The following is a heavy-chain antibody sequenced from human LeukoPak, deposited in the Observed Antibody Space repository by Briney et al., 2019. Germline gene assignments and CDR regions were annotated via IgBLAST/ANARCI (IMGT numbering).Heavy chain of an antibody. D-gene: IGHD1-26*01. J-gene: IGHJ4*02. CDR2: INHSGST. CDR1: GGSFSGYY. V-gene: IGHV4-34*01. Sequence: SETLSLTCAVYGGSFSGYYWSWIRQPPGKGLEWIGEINHSGSTNYNPSLKSRVTISVDTSKNQFSLKLSSVTAADTAVYYCARSPMYSGSYPLDYWGQGTLVTVSS. CDR3: ARSPMYSGSYPLDY.